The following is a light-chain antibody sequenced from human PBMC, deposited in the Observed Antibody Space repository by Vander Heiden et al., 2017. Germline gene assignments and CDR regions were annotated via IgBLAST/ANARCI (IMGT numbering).Light chain of an antibody. Sequence: SSELTQHPAVSVALGPTVRITCKGDSLRSYYASWYQQKPGQAPVLVIYGKNNRPSGIPDRFSGSSSGNTASLTITGAQAEDEADYYCNSRDSSGNHVVFGGGTKLTVL. CDR1: SLRSYY. CDR2: GKN. V-gene: IGLV3-19*01. CDR3: NSRDSSGNHVV. J-gene: IGLJ2*01.